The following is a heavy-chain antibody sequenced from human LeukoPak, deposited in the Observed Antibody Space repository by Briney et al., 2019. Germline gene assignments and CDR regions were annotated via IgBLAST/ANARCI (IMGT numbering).Heavy chain of an antibody. CDR3: ARTTYYYDSSGYLYYFDY. CDR2: IYHSGST. Sequence: SQTLSLTCAVSGGSISSGGYSWSWIRQPPGKGLEWIGYIYHSGSTYYNPSLKSRVTISVDRSKNQFSLKLSSVTAADTAVYYCARTTYYYDSSGYLYYFDYWGQGTLVIVSS. D-gene: IGHD3-22*01. J-gene: IGHJ4*02. CDR1: GGSISSGGYS. V-gene: IGHV4-30-2*01.